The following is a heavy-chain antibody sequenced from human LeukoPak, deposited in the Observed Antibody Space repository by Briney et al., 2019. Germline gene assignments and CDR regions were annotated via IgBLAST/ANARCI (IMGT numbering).Heavy chain of an antibody. CDR3: AKNQSGWGWSAFDI. V-gene: IGHV3-23*01. CDR1: GFTVSSNY. D-gene: IGHD7-27*01. J-gene: IGHJ3*02. Sequence: PGGSLRLSCAASGFTVSSNYMSWVRQAPGKGLEWVSAISGSGGSTYYADSVKGRFTISRDNSKNTLYLQMNSLRAEDTAVYYCAKNQSGWGWSAFDIWGQGTMVTVSS. CDR2: ISGSGGST.